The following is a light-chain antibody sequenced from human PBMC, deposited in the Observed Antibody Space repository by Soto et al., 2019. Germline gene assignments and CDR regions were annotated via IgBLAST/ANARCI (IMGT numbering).Light chain of an antibody. CDR3: SSYTTSNTWV. J-gene: IGLJ3*02. CDR2: EVG. Sequence: QSALTQPASVSGSPGQSITISCTGTSSDVGGYNYVSWYQQHPGRVPELVIYEVGNRPSGVSNRFSGSKSGNTASLTISGLQAEDEADYYCSSYTTSNTWVFGGGTKVTVL. CDR1: SSDVGGYNY. V-gene: IGLV2-14*01.